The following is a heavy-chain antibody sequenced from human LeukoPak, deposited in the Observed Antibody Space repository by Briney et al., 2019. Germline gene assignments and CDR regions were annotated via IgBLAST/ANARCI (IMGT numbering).Heavy chain of an antibody. Sequence: AGGALVLCCHTAGFLIADEVLRWCREAAGEGQEWGGFIRRKGCGVSIEYAASVKGTFTISRDDSNGIAYLQMNSLRAEDTAVYYCSRAQSGSGLGYWGQGTLVTVSS. CDR3: SRAQSGSGLGY. CDR1: GFLIADEV. D-gene: IGHD6-25*01. J-gene: IGHJ4*02. CDR2: IRRKGCGVSI. V-gene: IGHV3-49*03.